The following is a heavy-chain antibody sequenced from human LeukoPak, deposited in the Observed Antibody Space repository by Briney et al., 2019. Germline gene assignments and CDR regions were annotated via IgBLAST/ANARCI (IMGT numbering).Heavy chain of an antibody. CDR1: GFTFTTYW. CDR3: ARDAVDTANAV. D-gene: IGHD5-18*01. Sequence: RGSLRLSCAASGFTFTTYWMHWVRQAPGKGLVWVSHINSDGSITSYADSVKGRFTISRDNAKNTLYLQMNSLRAEDTAVYYCARDAVDTANAVWGQGTTVTVSS. V-gene: IGHV3-74*01. CDR2: INSDGSIT. J-gene: IGHJ6*02.